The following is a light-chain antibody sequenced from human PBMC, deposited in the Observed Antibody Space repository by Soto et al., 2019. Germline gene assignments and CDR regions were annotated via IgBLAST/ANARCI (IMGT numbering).Light chain of an antibody. CDR3: KQYYSSPWT. CDR1: QSLLYSSNNKNY. CDR2: WAS. V-gene: IGKV4-1*01. J-gene: IGKJ1*01. Sequence: DIVMTQSPDSLTVSLGERATINCKSSQSLLYSSNNKNYLAWYQQKPGQPPKLLIYWASTRESGVHDRFSGSGSGTDFTLTIRSLQAEDVAVYYCKQYYSSPWTFGQGTKVDIK.